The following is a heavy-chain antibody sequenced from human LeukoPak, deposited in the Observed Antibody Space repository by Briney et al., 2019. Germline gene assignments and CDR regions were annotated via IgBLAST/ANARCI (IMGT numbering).Heavy chain of an antibody. V-gene: IGHV3-48*01. CDR3: ARDLRVGATYFDC. CDR2: ISGSDSTI. Sequence: PGGSLRLSCAASGFTFSSYAVSWVRQAPGKGLEWLSYISGSDSTIYYADSVRGRSTISRDNAKNSLYLQMNSLRAEDTAVYYCARDLRVGATYFDCWGQGTLVTVSS. D-gene: IGHD1-26*01. CDR1: GFTFSSYA. J-gene: IGHJ4*02.